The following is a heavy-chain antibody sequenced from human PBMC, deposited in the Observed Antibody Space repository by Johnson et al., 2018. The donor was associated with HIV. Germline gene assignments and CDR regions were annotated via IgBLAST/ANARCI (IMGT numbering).Heavy chain of an antibody. CDR3: ARSVGYYDSSAYYYVDAFDI. Sequence: QVQLVESGGGVVQPGRSLRLPCAASRFSFSHYGMHWVRQAPVKGPEWLAIISDAGTYTNYADSVKGRVTISRDNAKNSLYLQMNSLRAEDTALYYCARSVGYYDSSAYYYVDAFDIWGQGTMVTVSS. V-gene: IGHV3-30*03. D-gene: IGHD3-22*01. J-gene: IGHJ3*02. CDR2: ISDAGTYT. CDR1: RFSFSHYG.